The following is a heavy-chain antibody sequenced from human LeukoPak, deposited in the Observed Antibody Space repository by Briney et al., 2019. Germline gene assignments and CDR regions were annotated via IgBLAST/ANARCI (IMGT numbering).Heavy chain of an antibody. CDR2: ISGSGGST. J-gene: IGHJ4*02. CDR3: VRDGHNFYPTDLGDY. CDR1: GFTFSSYA. Sequence: GGSLRLSCAASGFTFSSYAMSWVRQAPGKGLEWVSAISGSGGSTYYADSVKGRFTISRDNSKNTLYLQMNSLRAEDTAVYYGVRDGHNFYPTDLGDYWGQGTLVTVSS. D-gene: IGHD5-24*01. V-gene: IGHV3-23*01.